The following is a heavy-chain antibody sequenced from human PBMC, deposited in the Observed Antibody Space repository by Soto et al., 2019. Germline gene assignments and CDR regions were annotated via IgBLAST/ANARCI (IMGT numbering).Heavy chain of an antibody. CDR1: GFTFSTYG. CDR3: AKERYSSRSPDFDY. J-gene: IGHJ4*02. D-gene: IGHD6-13*01. Sequence: QVQLVESGGGVVQPGRSLRLSCAASGFTFSTYGMHWVRQAPGKGLEWVAVISYDGTNKYYADSVKGRFTISRVNSKNTLYLQMNSLRAEDTAVYYCAKERYSSRSPDFDYWGQGTLVTVSS. V-gene: IGHV3-30*18. CDR2: ISYDGTNK.